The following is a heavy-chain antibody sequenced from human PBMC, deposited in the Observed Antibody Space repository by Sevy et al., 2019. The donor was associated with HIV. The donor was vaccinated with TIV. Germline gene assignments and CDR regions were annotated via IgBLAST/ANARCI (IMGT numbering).Heavy chain of an antibody. J-gene: IGHJ4*01. Sequence: GGSLRLSCAASGLTLSNFVMHWVRQAPGKGLEWVAVIWTDGSDAYYVDSVKGRFVISRDNSKNTLYLRMNNLRVEDTAVYFCTRDANGATSPHLFDHWGQGTLVTVSS. CDR3: TRDANGATSPHLFDH. CDR2: IWTDGSDA. V-gene: IGHV3-33*01. D-gene: IGHD2-8*01. CDR1: GLTLSNFV.